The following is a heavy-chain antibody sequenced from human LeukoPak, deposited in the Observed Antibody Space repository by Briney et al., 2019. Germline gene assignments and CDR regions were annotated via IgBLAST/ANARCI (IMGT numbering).Heavy chain of an antibody. CDR1: GYTFRGNY. J-gene: IGHJ4*02. D-gene: IGHD4-11*01. CDR3: ARDPSSVTLYFFDY. V-gene: IGHV1-2*02. Sequence: ASVKISCKASGYTFRGNYIHWLRQAPGQGLEWMGWIDANNGDTKSAQRFQGRVTMSRDTSISTAYMDLSSLSPDDAAVYYCARDPSSVTLYFFDYWGQGALVTVSS. CDR2: IDANNGDT.